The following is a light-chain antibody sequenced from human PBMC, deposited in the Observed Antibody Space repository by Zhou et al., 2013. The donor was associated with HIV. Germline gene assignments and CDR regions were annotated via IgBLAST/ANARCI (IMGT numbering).Light chain of an antibody. CDR1: QNINSW. Sequence: DIQMTQSPSTLSASEGDRVTFTCRASQNINSWLAWYQQKPGKAPTLLIYKASTLETGVPSRFSGSGSGTKFTLTLSSLQPDDLATYYCQQYHSWPWTFGQGTKVEIK. J-gene: IGKJ1*01. CDR3: QQYHSWPWT. CDR2: KAS. V-gene: IGKV1-5*03.